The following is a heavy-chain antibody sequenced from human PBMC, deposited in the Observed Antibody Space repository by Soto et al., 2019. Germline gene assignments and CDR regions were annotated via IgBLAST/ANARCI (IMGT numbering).Heavy chain of an antibody. CDR1: GFTFSDYY. V-gene: IGHV3-11*06. CDR3: ARSQVATVGGFDY. CDR2: ISSSSSYT. J-gene: IGHJ4*02. Sequence: QVQLVESGGGLVKPGGSLRLSCAASGFTFSDYYMSWIRQAPGKGLEWVSYISSSSSYTNYADSVKGRFTISRDNAKNSLYLQMNSLRAEDTAVYYWARSQVATVGGFDYWGQGTLVTVSS. D-gene: IGHD5-12*01.